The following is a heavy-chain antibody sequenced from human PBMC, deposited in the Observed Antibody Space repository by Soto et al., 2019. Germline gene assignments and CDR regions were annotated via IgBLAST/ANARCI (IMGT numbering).Heavy chain of an antibody. D-gene: IGHD2-15*01. CDR2: ISYRGST. CDR3: ARMEAQGHLHEYCDY. V-gene: IGHV4-31*11. Sequence: SETLSLTCAVSGGSIRSVVYYWSWLHHLPGKGLEWLGYISYRGSTYSNPSLKSRVSLSLDTDQETFSLKLASVSAADTAVYYCARMEAQGHLHEYCDYWGKGIMVIVSA. CDR1: GGSIRSVVYY. J-gene: IGHJ4*02.